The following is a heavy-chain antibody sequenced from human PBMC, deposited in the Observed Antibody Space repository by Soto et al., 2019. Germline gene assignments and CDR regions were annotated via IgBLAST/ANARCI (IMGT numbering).Heavy chain of an antibody. CDR2: IYPGDSDT. J-gene: IGHJ3*02. Sequence: GESLKISCKGSGYSFTSYWIGWVRQMPGKGLEWMGIIYPGDSDTRYSPSFQGQVTISADKSISTAYLQWSSLKASDTAMYYCARPPVAAAGIRAHDAFDIWGQGTMVTVSS. V-gene: IGHV5-51*01. CDR3: ARPPVAAAGIRAHDAFDI. CDR1: GYSFTSYW. D-gene: IGHD6-13*01.